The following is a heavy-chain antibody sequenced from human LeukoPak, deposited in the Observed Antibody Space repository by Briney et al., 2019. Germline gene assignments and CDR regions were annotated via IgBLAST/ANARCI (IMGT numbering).Heavy chain of an antibody. CDR2: ISSDGSST. CDR3: AAAGRGSLDY. V-gene: IGHV3-74*01. D-gene: IGHD3-16*01. Sequence: GGSLRLSCAASGFTLSSFWMHWVRQAPGKGLEWVSRISSDGSSTNYADSVKGRFAISRDAAKNTLFLQINSLRAEDTAVYFCAAAGRGSLDYWGQGTLVTVSS. J-gene: IGHJ4*02. CDR1: GFTLSSFW.